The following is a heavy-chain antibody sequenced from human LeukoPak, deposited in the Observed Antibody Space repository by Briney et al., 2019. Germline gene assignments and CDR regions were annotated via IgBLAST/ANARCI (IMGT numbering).Heavy chain of an antibody. Sequence: GASVKVSCKVSGYTLTELSMHWVRQAPGKGLEWMGGFDPEDGETIYAQKFQGRVTMTEDTSTDTAYMELSSLRSEDTAVYYRATGIITIFGVVTDYWGQGTLVTVSS. J-gene: IGHJ4*02. V-gene: IGHV1-24*01. CDR1: GYTLTELS. D-gene: IGHD3-3*01. CDR2: FDPEDGET. CDR3: ATGIITIFGVVTDY.